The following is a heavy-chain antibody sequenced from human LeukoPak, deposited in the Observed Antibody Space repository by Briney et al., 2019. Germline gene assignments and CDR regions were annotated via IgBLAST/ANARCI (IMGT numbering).Heavy chain of an antibody. CDR3: VRAPLDSWNGYYIRGYKYDY. V-gene: IGHV3-48*03. CDR1: GCTFSSYE. D-gene: IGHD3-3*01. J-gene: IGHJ4*02. Sequence: GGSLRLSCAASGCTFSSYEMNWVRQAAGKGLEWVSYISSSGSTIYYADSVKGRFTISRDNVQNALTLQMISLRAEDTAVYYCVRAPLDSWNGYYIRGYKYDYWGQGTLVTVSS. CDR2: ISSSGSTI.